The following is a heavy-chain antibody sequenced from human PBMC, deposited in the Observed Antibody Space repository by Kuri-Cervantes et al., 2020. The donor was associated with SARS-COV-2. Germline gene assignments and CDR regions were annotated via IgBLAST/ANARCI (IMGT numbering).Heavy chain of an antibody. Sequence: GSLRLSCTVSGGSISSYYWSWIRQPPGKGLEWIGYIYYSGSTNYNPSLKSRVTISVDTSKNQFSLKLSSVTAADTAVYYCARYDYGDYGEDYYYYGMDVWGQGTTVTVSS. CDR3: ARYDYGDYGEDYYYYGMDV. J-gene: IGHJ6*02. V-gene: IGHV4-59*01. D-gene: IGHD4-17*01. CDR1: GGSISSYY. CDR2: IYYSGST.